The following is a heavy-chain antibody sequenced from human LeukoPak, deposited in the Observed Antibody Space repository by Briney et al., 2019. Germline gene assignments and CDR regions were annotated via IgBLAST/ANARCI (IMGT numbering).Heavy chain of an antibody. Sequence: VASVKVSCKASGYTFTSYHMHWVRQAPGQGLEWMGIINPNSGGTNYAQKFQGRVTMTRDTSISTAYMELSRLRSDDTAVYYCAREVGLAARPRSDYWGQGTLVTVSS. CDR1: GYTFTSYH. V-gene: IGHV1-2*02. CDR3: AREVGLAARPRSDY. D-gene: IGHD6-6*01. CDR2: INPNSGGT. J-gene: IGHJ4*02.